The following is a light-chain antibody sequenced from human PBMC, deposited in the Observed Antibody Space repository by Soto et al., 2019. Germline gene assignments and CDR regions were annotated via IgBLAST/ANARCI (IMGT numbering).Light chain of an antibody. CDR2: CAS. V-gene: IGKV3-15*01. CDR1: QSVSSN. J-gene: IGKJ1*01. Sequence: EIVMTQSPATLSVSPGERATLSCRASQSVSSNLAWYQQKPGQAPRLLIYCASTRATGIPARFSGIGSGTEFTLTISNLQSEDFAVYYCQQYNNWPPWTFGQGTKVEIK. CDR3: QQYNNWPPWT.